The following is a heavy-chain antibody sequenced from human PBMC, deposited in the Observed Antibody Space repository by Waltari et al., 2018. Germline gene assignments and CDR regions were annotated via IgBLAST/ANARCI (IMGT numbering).Heavy chain of an antibody. D-gene: IGHD3-9*01. V-gene: IGHV4-39*01. CDR2: ISYSGST. J-gene: IGHJ5*02. CDR1: GGSISRDSYS. Sequence: QLQLQESGPGLVKPSETLSLTCTVSGGSISRDSYSWGWIRQPPGKGLEWIGIISYSGSTYYNPSLKSRVTISVDTSKNQFSLKLSSVTAADTAVYYCARLSYHIVTGYGWFDPWGLGTLVTVSS. CDR3: ARLSYHIVTGYGWFDP.